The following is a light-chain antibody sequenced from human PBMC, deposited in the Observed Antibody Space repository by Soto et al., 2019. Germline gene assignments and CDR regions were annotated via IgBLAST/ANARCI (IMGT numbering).Light chain of an antibody. CDR1: QSVSSNY. V-gene: IGKV3-20*01. Sequence: EIVLTQSPGTLSLXXXEXATLSCRAXQSVSSNYLAWYQQKPGLAPRLLIYGASSRATGIPDRFSGGGSGTDFTLTISRLEPEDFAVYYCQHYGGSVPVTFGQGTKLEIK. J-gene: IGKJ2*01. CDR3: QHYGGSVPVT. CDR2: GAS.